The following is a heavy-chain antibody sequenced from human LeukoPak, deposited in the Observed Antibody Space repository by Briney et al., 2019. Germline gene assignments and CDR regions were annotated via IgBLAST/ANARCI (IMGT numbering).Heavy chain of an antibody. CDR3: ARDTFGDYGSDYFDY. Sequence: ASVKVSCKASGFTFTNYYIHWVRQAPGQGLEWMGIINPSGGGTSYAQKLQGRVTMTRDTSTSTVYMDLSSLRSDDTAVYYCARDTFGDYGSDYFDYWGQGTLVTVSS. J-gene: IGHJ4*02. V-gene: IGHV1-46*04. CDR1: GFTFTNYY. CDR2: INPSGGGT. D-gene: IGHD4-17*01.